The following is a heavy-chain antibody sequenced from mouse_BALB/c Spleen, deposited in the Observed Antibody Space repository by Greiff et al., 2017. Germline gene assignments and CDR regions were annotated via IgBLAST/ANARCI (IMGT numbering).Heavy chain of an antibody. D-gene: IGHD2-3*01. J-gene: IGHJ4*01. CDR2: ISSGGGST. Sequence: EVKLMESGGGLVKPGGSLKLSCAASGFAFSSYDMSWVRQTPEKRLEWVAYISSGGGSTYYPDTVKGRFTISRDNAKNTLYLQMSSLKSEDTAMYYCARGRYDGENAMDYWGQGTSVTVSS. CDR1: GFAFSSYD. CDR3: ARGRYDGENAMDY. V-gene: IGHV5-12-1*01.